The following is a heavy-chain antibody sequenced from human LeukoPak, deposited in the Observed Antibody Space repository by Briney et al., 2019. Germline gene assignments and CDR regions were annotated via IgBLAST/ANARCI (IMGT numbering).Heavy chain of an antibody. CDR3: VKESGFMVAPNSAFDI. J-gene: IGHJ3*02. CDR1: GFTFSSYA. D-gene: IGHD4/OR15-4a*01. CDR2: ISGSGSGT. Sequence: GGSLRLSCAASGFTFSSYAMSWVRQAPGKGLEWVSAISGSGSGTYYADSVKGRFTISRDNSKNTLYLQMSSLRAEDTAVYYCVKESGFMVAPNSAFDIWGQGTMVTVSS. V-gene: IGHV3-23*01.